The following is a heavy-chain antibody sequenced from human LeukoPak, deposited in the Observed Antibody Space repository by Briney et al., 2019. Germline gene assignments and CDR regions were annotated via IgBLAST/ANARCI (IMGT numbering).Heavy chain of an antibody. J-gene: IGHJ4*02. CDR2: ISGDSRAI. CDR3: AKRLGAPRAFDY. CDR1: GFTFSNYG. Sequence: PGGSLRLSCVASGFTFSNYGMSWVRQAPGKGLEWVSGISGDSRAIVYAAPVKGRFTISRDNSRNTLYVQTNSLRADDTAVYFCAKRLGAPRAFDYWGQGTLVTVSS. D-gene: IGHD4/OR15-4a*01. V-gene: IGHV3-23*01.